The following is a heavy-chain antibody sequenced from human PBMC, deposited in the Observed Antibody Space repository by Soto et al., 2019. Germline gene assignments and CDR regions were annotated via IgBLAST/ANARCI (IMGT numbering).Heavy chain of an antibody. CDR1: GFTFSNYD. J-gene: IGHJ4*02. D-gene: IGHD6-13*01. CDR3: ARDPRDSSSSIDY. CDR2: IWYDGTNK. Sequence: QVQLVESGGSVVQPGRSLGLSCAASGFTFSNYDMHWVRQAPGKGLEWVAFIWYDGTNKYYVDSVKGRFTISRDNSKNTLYLQMNSLRAEDTAIYYCARDPRDSSSSIDYWGQGTLVTVSS. V-gene: IGHV3-33*01.